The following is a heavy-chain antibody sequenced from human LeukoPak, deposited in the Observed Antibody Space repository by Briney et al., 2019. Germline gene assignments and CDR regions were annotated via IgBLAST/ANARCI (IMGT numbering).Heavy chain of an antibody. J-gene: IGHJ3*02. CDR3: ARVGGTTVPTRRAFDI. V-gene: IGHV4-30-2*01. CDR1: GGSISSGGYS. D-gene: IGHD4-17*01. Sequence: SETLSLTCAVSGGSISSGGYSWSWIRQPPGKGLEWIGYIYHSGSTYYNPSLKSRVTISVDRSKNQFSLKLSSVTAADTAVYYCARVGGTTVPTRRAFDIWGQGTMVTVSS. CDR2: IYHSGST.